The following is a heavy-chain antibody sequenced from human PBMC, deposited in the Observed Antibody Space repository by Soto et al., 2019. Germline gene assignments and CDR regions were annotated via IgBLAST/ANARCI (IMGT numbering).Heavy chain of an antibody. CDR3: ARDTKSGYDSSGYYYGGYYYGMDV. Sequence: PGGSLRLSCAASGFTFSSYWMSWVRQAPGKGLEWVANIKQDGSEKYYVDSVKGRFTISRDNAKNSLYLQMNSLRAEDTAVYYCARDTKSGYDSSGYYYGGYYYGMDVWGQGTTVTV. V-gene: IGHV3-7*01. J-gene: IGHJ6*02. CDR1: GFTFSSYW. CDR2: IKQDGSEK. D-gene: IGHD3-22*01.